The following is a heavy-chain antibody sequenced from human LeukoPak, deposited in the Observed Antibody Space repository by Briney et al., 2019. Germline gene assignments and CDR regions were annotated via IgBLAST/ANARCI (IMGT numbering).Heavy chain of an antibody. CDR1: GFTFSSYD. D-gene: IGHD3-9*01. CDR2: IGTAGDT. CDR3: ARGGNILTGYHDIGY. J-gene: IGHJ4*02. V-gene: IGHV3-13*01. Sequence: PGRSLRLSCAASGFTFSSYDMHWVRHATGKGLEWVSAIGTAGDTYYPGSVKGRFTISRENAKNSLYLQMNSLRAGDTAVYYCARGGNILTGYHDIGYWGQGTLVTVSS.